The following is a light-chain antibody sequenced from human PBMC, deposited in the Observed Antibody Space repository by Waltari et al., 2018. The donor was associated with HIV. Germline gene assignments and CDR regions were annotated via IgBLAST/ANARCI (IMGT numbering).Light chain of an antibody. CDR3: QQHYTTPLT. Sequence: DIVMTQSPDSLAVSLGERATINCKSSQSVLYSSNNKNYLAWYQQKPGPPPKLLISWASARESGVPDRFSASGSGTDFTLTISSLQAEDVAVYYCQQHYTTPLTFGGGTKVEI. V-gene: IGKV4-1*01. CDR1: QSVLYSSNNKNY. CDR2: WAS. J-gene: IGKJ4*01.